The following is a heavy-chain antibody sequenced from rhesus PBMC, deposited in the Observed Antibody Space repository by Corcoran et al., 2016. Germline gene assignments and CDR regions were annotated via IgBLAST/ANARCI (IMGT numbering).Heavy chain of an antibody. V-gene: IGHV4S7*01. CDR1: GASISSHS. Sequence: QVQLQESCPGLLTPSETLPLTCAVSGASISSHSCSWIRQPPGQGLEWIGYIYVGRGSNKYNPSLKSRVTNSKDTSKNQVSLNLNSVTAADTAVYYCARGEIYSGSYTRFDVWGAGVLVTVSS. CDR2: IYVGRGSN. J-gene: IGHJ5-1*01. CDR3: ARGEIYSGSYTRFDV. D-gene: IGHD1-44*02.